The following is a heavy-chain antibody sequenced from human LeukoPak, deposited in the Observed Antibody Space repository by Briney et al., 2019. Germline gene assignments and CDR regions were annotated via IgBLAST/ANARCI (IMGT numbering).Heavy chain of an antibody. Sequence: ASVKVSCKASGYTFTGYYMHWVRQAPGQGLEWMGWINPNSGGTNYAQKFQGRVTITRNTSISTAYMELSSLRSEDTAVYYCARGLRYYGSGSYYPPGYWGQGTLVTVSS. CDR3: ARGLRYYGSGSYYPPGY. CDR1: GYTFTGYY. V-gene: IGHV1-2*02. CDR2: INPNSGGT. J-gene: IGHJ4*02. D-gene: IGHD3-10*01.